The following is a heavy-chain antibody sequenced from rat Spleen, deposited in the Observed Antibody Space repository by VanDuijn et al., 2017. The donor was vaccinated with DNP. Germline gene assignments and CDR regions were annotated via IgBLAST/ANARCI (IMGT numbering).Heavy chain of an antibody. Sequence: EVQLQESGPGLVKPSQSLSLTCSVTGYSITSNYWAWIRKFPGNKMEWMGYINYSGGTRYNPSLKSRISITRDTSENQFFLHLNSVTTEDTATYYCARDYGAYWGQGTLVTVSS. CDR2: INYSGGT. CDR1: GYSITSNY. D-gene: IGHD1-11*01. V-gene: IGHV3-1*01. J-gene: IGHJ3*01. CDR3: ARDYGAY.